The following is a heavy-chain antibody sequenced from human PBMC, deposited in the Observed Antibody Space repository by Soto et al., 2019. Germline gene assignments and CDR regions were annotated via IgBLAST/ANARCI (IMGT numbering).Heavy chain of an antibody. J-gene: IGHJ6*02. CDR3: AKGAKRFLEWGGGMDV. V-gene: IGHV3-23*01. CDR2: ISGSGGST. Sequence: EVQLLESGGGLVQPGGSLRLSCAASGFTFSSYAMSWVRQAPGKGREWVSAISGSGGSTYYADSVKGRFTISRDNSKNTLYLQMNSLRAEDTAVYYCAKGAKRFLEWGGGMDVWGQGPTVTVSS. CDR1: GFTFSSYA. D-gene: IGHD3-3*01.